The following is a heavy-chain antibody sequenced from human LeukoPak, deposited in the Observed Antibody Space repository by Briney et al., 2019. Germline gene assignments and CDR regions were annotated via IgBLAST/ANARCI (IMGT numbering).Heavy chain of an antibody. CDR3: TRTEYCSPTSCKYASF. J-gene: IGHJ3*01. Sequence: GGSLRLSCAASEFTFSSNWMHWVRQAPGKGLVWVSQINGDGSSTNYADSVKGRFTISRDNAKNTLYLQMNSLRAEDTAVYYCTRTEYCSPTSCKYASFWGQGTMVTVSS. D-gene: IGHD2-2*01. CDR2: INGDGSST. CDR1: EFTFSSNW. V-gene: IGHV3-74*01.